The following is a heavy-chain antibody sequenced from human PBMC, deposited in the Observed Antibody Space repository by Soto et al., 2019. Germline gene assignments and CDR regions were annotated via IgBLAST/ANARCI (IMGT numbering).Heavy chain of an antibody. CDR3: AKDRIRIVGALHY. D-gene: IGHD1-26*01. V-gene: IGHV3-30*18. J-gene: IGHJ4*02. CDR2: ISYDGSNK. CDR1: GFTFSSYG. Sequence: PGGSLRLSCAASGFTFSSYGMHWVRQAPGKGLEWVAVISYDGSNKYYADSVKGRFTISRDNSKNTLYLQMNSLRAEDTAVYYCAKDRIRIVGALHYWGQGTLVTVSS.